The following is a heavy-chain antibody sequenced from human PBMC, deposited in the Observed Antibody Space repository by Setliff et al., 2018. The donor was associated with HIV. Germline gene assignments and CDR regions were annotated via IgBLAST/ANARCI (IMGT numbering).Heavy chain of an antibody. D-gene: IGHD6-13*01. CDR3: AKDHAEAMEQQLVPEYYGMDV. CDR2: ILGSGGI. Sequence: GGSLRLSCAASGFTFDINAMSWVRQAPGKGLEWVSTILGSGGIFYADSVKGRFTISRDNSKNTLYLQMNSLRAEDTAVYYCAKDHAEAMEQQLVPEYYGMDVWGQGTTVTVSS. V-gene: IGHV3-23*01. J-gene: IGHJ6*02. CDR1: GFTFDINA.